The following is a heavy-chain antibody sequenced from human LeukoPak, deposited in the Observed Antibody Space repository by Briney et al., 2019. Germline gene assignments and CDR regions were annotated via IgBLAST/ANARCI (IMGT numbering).Heavy chain of an antibody. J-gene: IGHJ3*02. Sequence: SETLSLTCDVSGGSVTSTNWWTWVRQPPGKGLEWIAYIYYSGNTNYNPSLKSRVTILVDTSKEQFSLKLSSVTAADTAVYYCARNNNFVGATNNDAFDIWGQGTMVTVPP. CDR1: GGSVTSTN. CDR2: IYYSGNT. V-gene: IGHV4-59*02. D-gene: IGHD1-26*01. CDR3: ARNNNFVGATNNDAFDI.